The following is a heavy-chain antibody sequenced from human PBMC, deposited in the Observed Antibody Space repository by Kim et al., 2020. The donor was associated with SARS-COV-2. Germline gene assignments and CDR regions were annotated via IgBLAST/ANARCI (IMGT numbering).Heavy chain of an antibody. CDR2: ISAYNGNT. V-gene: IGHV1-18*04. D-gene: IGHD6-19*01. CDR1: GYTFTSYG. Sequence: ASVKVSCKASGYTFTSYGISWVRQAPGQGLEWMGWISAYNGNTNYAQKLQGRVTMTTDTSTSTAYMELRSLRSDDTAVYYCARDYSSGWYSGQQERHSYYYYYGMDVWGQGTTVTVS. J-gene: IGHJ6*02. CDR3: ARDYSSGWYSGQQERHSYYYYYGMDV.